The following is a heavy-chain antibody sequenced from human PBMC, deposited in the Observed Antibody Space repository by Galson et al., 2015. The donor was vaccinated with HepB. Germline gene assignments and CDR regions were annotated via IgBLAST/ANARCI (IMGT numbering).Heavy chain of an antibody. CDR3: ARDWATP. CDR2: INTDGSIT. CDR1: GFTFSSYW. J-gene: IGHJ5*02. Sequence: LRLSCAASGFTFSSYWMHWVRQAPGKGLVWVSRINTDGSITNYADSVKGRFTFSRDNAKNTLYLQMKSLRAEDTAVYYCARDWATPWGQGTLVTVSS. V-gene: IGHV3-74*01. D-gene: IGHD3-16*01.